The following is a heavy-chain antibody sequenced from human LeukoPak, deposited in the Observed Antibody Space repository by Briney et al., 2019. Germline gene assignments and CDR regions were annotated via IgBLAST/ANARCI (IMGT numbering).Heavy chain of an antibody. D-gene: IGHD4-17*01. CDR3: ARDFGDPGAFDI. CDR1: GGTFSSYA. J-gene: IGHJ3*02. CDR2: IIPIFGTA. Sequence: SVKVSCKASGGTFSSYAISWVRQAPGQGLEWMGRIIPIFGTANYAQKFQGRVTITADKSTRTAYMELSSLRSEDTTVYYCARDFGDPGAFDIWGQGTMVTVSS. V-gene: IGHV1-69*06.